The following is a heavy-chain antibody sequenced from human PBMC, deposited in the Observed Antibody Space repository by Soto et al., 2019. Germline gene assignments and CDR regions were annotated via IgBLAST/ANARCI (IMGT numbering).Heavy chain of an antibody. CDR3: ARYSASGLSYYFGMDV. CDR2: IYHTGIT. J-gene: IGHJ6*01. V-gene: IGHV4-4*02. CDR1: GDSISSSNG. D-gene: IGHD6-13*01. Sequence: PSETLSLTCAVSGDSISSSNGWTWVRQPPGKGLEWIGDIYHTGITNYNPSLKSRVTILVDKSKNQFSLKLTSVTAADTAVYYCARYSASGLSYYFGMDVWGQATTVTVSS.